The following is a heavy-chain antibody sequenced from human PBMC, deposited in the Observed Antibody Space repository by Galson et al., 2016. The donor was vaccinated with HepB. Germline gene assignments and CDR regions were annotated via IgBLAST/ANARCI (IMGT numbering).Heavy chain of an antibody. V-gene: IGHV4-38-2*02. D-gene: IGHD2-8*01. CDR3: ARICTPHGSVTHGFDP. Sequence: SETLSLTCSVFNFSIESTYYWGWLRQSPGRGLELIGNVFHFGSTFYNPSLKSRVAISVDTSKNQFSLSLTSVTAADTALYYCARICTPHGSVTHGFDPWGQGLLVTVSS. J-gene: IGHJ5*02. CDR2: VFHFGST. CDR1: NFSIESTYY.